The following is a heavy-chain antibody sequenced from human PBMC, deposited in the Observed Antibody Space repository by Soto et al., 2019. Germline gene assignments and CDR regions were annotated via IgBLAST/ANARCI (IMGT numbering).Heavy chain of an antibody. CDR2: IIPIFGTA. CDR1: GGTFSSYA. D-gene: IGHD3-10*01. Sequence: QVQLVQSGAEVKKPGSSVKVSCKASGGTFSSYAISWVRQAPGQGLEWLGGIIPIFGTANYAQKFQGRVTITADESTSTAYMELSSLRSEDTAVYYCASRPRYGSGSYYLDYWGQGTLVTVSS. J-gene: IGHJ4*02. CDR3: ASRPRYGSGSYYLDY. V-gene: IGHV1-69*01.